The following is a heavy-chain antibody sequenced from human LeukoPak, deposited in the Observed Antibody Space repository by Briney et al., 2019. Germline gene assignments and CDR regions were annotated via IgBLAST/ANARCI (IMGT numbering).Heavy chain of an antibody. CDR3: ARHNRVVPPDY. J-gene: IGHJ4*02. Sequence: PSETLSLTCTVSAVSLSSISYYWGWIRQPPGKGLEWIGNIYYSGSTYYNPSLKSRVTISVDTSKNQFSLKVTSVTAADTAVYYCARHNRVVPPDYWGQGTLVTVSS. CDR1: AVSLSSISYY. D-gene: IGHD2-15*01. CDR2: IYYSGST. V-gene: IGHV4-39*01.